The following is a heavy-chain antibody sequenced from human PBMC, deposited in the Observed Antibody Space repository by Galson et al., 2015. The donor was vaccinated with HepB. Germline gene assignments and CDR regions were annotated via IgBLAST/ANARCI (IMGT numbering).Heavy chain of an antibody. CDR3: ARSNGAFDI. V-gene: IGHV3-7*01. Sequence: SLRLSCAASGFIFSSYWMSWVRQAPGKGLEWVARIKEDGSEKYYVDSVKGRFIISRDNAKNSLYLQMNSLRAEDTAVYYCARSNGAFDIWGQGTMVTVSS. J-gene: IGHJ3*02. CDR1: GFIFSSYW. CDR2: IKEDGSEK. D-gene: IGHD2-8*01.